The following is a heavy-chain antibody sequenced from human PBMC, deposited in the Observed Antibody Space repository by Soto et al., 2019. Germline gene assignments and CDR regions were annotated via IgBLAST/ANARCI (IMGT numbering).Heavy chain of an antibody. CDR2: IKQDGSEK. Sequence: SWVRQGPGKGLEWVANIKQDGSEKYYVDSVKGRFSISRDNAKNSLYLQMNSLRVEDTAVYYCAKDRGPLYCSGGTCYSGPFDYWGQGALVTVSS. V-gene: IGHV3-7*01. CDR3: AKDRGPLYCSGGTCYSGPFDY. D-gene: IGHD2-15*01. J-gene: IGHJ4*02.